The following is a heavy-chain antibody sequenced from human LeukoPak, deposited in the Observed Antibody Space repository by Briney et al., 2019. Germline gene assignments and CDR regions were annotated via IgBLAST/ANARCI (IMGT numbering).Heavy chain of an antibody. Sequence: PSETLSLTCAVSGVSISSSNWWSWVRQPPGQGLEWIGEIYHSGSTNYNPSLKSRVTISVDKSKNQFSLKLSSVTAADTAVYYCASRYSSSEFDYWGQGTLVTVSS. V-gene: IGHV4-4*02. CDR1: GVSISSSNW. J-gene: IGHJ4*02. D-gene: IGHD6-13*01. CDR2: IYHSGST. CDR3: ASRYSSSEFDY.